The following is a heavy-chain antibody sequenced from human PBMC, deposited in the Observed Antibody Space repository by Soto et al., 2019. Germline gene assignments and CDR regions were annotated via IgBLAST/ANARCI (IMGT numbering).Heavy chain of an antibody. V-gene: IGHV3-30-3*01. J-gene: IGHJ4*02. Sequence: GGSLRLSCAASGFTFSSYAMHWVRQAPGKGLEWVAVISYDGSNKYYADSVKGRFTISRDNSKNTLYLQMNSLRAEDTAVYYCARDLSWSYSFDYWGQGTLVTVSS. CDR1: GFTFSSYA. D-gene: IGHD1-26*01. CDR3: ARDLSWSYSFDY. CDR2: ISYDGSNK.